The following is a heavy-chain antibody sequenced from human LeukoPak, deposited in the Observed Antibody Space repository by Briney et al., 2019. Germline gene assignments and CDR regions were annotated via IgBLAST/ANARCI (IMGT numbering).Heavy chain of an antibody. J-gene: IGHJ5*02. D-gene: IGHD4-17*01. V-gene: IGHV4-31*03. CDR2: IYYSGST. Sequence: SQTLSLTCTVSGGSISSGGYYWSWIRQHPGKGLEWIGYIYYSGSTYYNPSLKSRVTISVDTSKNQFSLKLSSVTAADTAVYYCARYGDYVANWFDPRGQGTLVTVSS. CDR3: ARYGDYVANWFDP. CDR1: GGSISSGGYY.